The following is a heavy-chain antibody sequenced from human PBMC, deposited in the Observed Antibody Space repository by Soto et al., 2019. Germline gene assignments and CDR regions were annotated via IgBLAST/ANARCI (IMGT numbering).Heavy chain of an antibody. CDR1: GGTFSSYA. J-gene: IGHJ3*02. CDR3: ASPSPSTTGLGAFDI. D-gene: IGHD1-1*01. Sequence: SVKVSCKASGGTFSSYAISWVRQAPGQGLEWMGGIIPIFGTANYAQKFQGRVTITADESTSTAYMELSSLRSEDTAVYYCASPSPSTTGLGAFDIWGQGTMVTVSS. V-gene: IGHV1-69*13. CDR2: IIPIFGTA.